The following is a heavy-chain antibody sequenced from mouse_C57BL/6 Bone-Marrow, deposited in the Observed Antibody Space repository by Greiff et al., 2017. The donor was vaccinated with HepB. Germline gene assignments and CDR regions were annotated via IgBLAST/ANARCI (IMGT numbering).Heavy chain of an antibody. CDR2: IDPSDSYT. V-gene: IGHV1-69*01. J-gene: IGHJ2*01. D-gene: IGHD2-4*01. Sequence: QVQLQQPGAELVMPGASVKLSCKASGYTFTSYWMHWVKQRPGQGLEWIGEIDPSDSYTNYNQKFKGKSTLTVDKSSSTAYMQLISLTSEDSAVYYCARDYDYYFDYWGQGTTLTVSS. CDR1: GYTFTSYW. CDR3: ARDYDYYFDY.